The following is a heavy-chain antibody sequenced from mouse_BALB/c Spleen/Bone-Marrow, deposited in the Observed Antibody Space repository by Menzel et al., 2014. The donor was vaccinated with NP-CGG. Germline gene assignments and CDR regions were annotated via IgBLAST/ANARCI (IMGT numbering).Heavy chain of an antibody. CDR2: VDPANGNT. CDR3: ARYRLGTYFDY. D-gene: IGHD2-14*01. J-gene: IGHJ2*01. CDR1: GFNIKDTY. V-gene: IGHV14-3*02. Sequence: EVQLQQSGAELVKPGASVKLSCTASGFNIKDTYMHWVKQRPEQGLEWIGRVDPANGNTKYDPNFQGKATITADTSSNTAYLQLSSLTSEDTAVYYCARYRLGTYFDYWGQGTTLTVSS.